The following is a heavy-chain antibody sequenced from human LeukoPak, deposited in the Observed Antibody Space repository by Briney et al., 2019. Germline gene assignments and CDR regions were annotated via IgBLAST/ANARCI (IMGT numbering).Heavy chain of an antibody. J-gene: IGHJ6*02. CDR3: ARVYFAFPDYYGMDV. Sequence: PSETLSLTCTVSGGSISSYYWSWIRQPAGKGLEWIGRIYTSGSTNYNPSLKSRVTMSVDTSKNQFSLKLSSVTAADTAVYYCARVYFAFPDYYGMDVWGQGTTVTASS. D-gene: IGHD3-9*01. V-gene: IGHV4-4*07. CDR2: IYTSGST. CDR1: GGSISSYY.